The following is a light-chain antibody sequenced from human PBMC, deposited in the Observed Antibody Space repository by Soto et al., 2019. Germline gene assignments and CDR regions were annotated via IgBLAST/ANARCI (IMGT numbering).Light chain of an antibody. V-gene: IGKV3-20*01. CDR1: QSVSSGY. J-gene: IGKJ2*01. CDR3: QQYGSSPTYT. CDR2: GAS. Sequence: EIVLTQSPGTLSLSPGERATLSCRASQSVSSGYLAWYQQKPGQAPRLLIDGASSRATGIPDRFSGSGSGTDFSLTISSLEPEDYAVYYCQQYGSSPTYTFGQGTKLEIK.